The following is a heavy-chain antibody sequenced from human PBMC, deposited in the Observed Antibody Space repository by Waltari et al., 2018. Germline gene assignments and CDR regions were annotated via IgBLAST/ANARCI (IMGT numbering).Heavy chain of an antibody. V-gene: IGHV1-3*01. J-gene: IGHJ1*01. CDR2: INAGNGNT. CDR1: GYTFTSYA. CDR3: ARGEMAEYFQH. Sequence: QVQLVQSGAEVKKPGASVKVSCKASGYTFTSYAMHWVRQAPGQRLEWMGWINAGNGNTKYSQKFQGRVTITGDISASTAYMELSSLRSEDTAVYYCARGEMAEYFQHWGQGTLVTVSS. D-gene: IGHD1-26*01.